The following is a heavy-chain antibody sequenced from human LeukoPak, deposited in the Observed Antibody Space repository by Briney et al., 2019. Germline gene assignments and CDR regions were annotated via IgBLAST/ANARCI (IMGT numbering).Heavy chain of an antibody. Sequence: GASVKVSCKASGYTFTGYYMHWVRQAPGQGLEWMGWINSNSGGTNYAQKFQGRVTMTRDTSISTAYMELSRLRSDDTAMYYCARGYGSGSFHTYWGQGTLVTVSS. D-gene: IGHD3-10*01. CDR2: INSNSGGT. CDR1: GYTFTGYY. J-gene: IGHJ4*02. V-gene: IGHV1-2*02. CDR3: ARGYGSGSFHTY.